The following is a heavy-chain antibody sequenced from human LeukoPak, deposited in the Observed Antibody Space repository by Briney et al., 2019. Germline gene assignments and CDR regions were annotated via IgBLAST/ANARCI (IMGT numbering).Heavy chain of an antibody. V-gene: IGHV4-34*01. CDR3: ARGRYCSSTSCYTWAFDI. Sequence: SETLSLTCAVYGGSFSGYYWSWIRQPPGKGLEWIGEINHSGSTNYNPSLKSRVTMSVDTSKNQFSLKLSSVTAADTAVYYCARGRYCSSTSCYTWAFDIWGQGTMVTVSS. CDR2: INHSGST. CDR1: GGSFSGYY. J-gene: IGHJ3*02. D-gene: IGHD2-2*02.